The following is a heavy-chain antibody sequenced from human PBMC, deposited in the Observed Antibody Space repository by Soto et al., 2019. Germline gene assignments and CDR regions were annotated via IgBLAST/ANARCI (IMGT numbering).Heavy chain of an antibody. CDR2: INHSGST. Sequence: SETLSLTCAVYGGSFSGYYWSWIRQPPGKGLEWIGEINHSGSTNYNPSLKSRVTISVDTSKNQFSLKLSSVTAADTAVYYCARGRLVRGVITRPYYYGMDVWGQGTTVTVSS. J-gene: IGHJ6*02. CDR1: GGSFSGYY. CDR3: ARGRLVRGVITRPYYYGMDV. V-gene: IGHV4-34*01. D-gene: IGHD3-10*01.